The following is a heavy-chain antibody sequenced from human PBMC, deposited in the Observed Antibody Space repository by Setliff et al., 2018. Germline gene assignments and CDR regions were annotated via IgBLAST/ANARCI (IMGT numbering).Heavy chain of an antibody. Sequence: GGSLRLSCAASGFTFSSYGMHWVRQAPGKGLEWVAAIWFDGSNHYYVDSVKGRFTISRDNSKNTLYMQMNSLRAEDTAVYYCAKDFRDLGYSDYWGQGTLVTVSS. CDR3: AKDFRDLGYSDY. CDR2: IWFDGSNH. CDR1: GFTFSSYG. V-gene: IGHV3-33*06. J-gene: IGHJ4*02.